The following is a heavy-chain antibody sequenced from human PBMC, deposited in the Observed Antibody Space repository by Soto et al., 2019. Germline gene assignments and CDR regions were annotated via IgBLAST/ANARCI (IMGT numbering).Heavy chain of an antibody. CDR2: ISGSGAST. V-gene: IGHV3-23*01. CDR3: AKYIPVAGKWYFDL. D-gene: IGHD6-19*01. CDR1: GFPFINYA. J-gene: IGHJ2*01. Sequence: GGSLRLSCAASGFPFINYAMGWVRQAPGKGLEWVSSISGSGASTYYADSVKGRFTISSDNSKNTLFLQMNSLRDDDTAVYYCAKYIPVAGKWYFDLWGRGTLVTVSS.